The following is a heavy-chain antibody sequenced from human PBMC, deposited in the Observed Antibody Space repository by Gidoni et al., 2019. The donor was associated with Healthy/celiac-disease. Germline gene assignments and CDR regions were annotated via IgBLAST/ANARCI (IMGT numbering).Heavy chain of an antibody. CDR2: INHSGST. D-gene: IGHD6-13*01. Sequence: QVQLQQWGAGLLKPSETLSLTCAVYGGSFSGYYWSWIRQPPGKGLEWIGEINHSGSTNYNPSLKSRVTISVDTSKNQFSLKLSSVTAADTAVYYCARVLGLGLAAAGDPVDYWGQGTLVTVSS. CDR3: ARVLGLGLAAAGDPVDY. J-gene: IGHJ4*02. V-gene: IGHV4-34*01. CDR1: GGSFSGYY.